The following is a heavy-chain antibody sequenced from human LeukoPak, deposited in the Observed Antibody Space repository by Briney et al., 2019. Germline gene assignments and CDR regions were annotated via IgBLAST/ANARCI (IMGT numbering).Heavy chain of an antibody. Sequence: SGGSLRLSCAASGFTFSNFAMSWVRQAPGKGLEWVSGLSGSGSSTYYADSVKGRFTISRENSKNTMYLQMNSLRAEDTAVYYCADTYYYDSSGYYEEVPGLNWGQGTLVTVSS. V-gene: IGHV3-23*01. CDR2: LSGSGSST. D-gene: IGHD3-22*01. J-gene: IGHJ4*02. CDR1: GFTFSNFA. CDR3: ADTYYYDSSGYYEEVPGLN.